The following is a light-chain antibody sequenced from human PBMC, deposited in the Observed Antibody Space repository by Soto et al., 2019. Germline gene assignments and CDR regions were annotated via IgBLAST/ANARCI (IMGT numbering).Light chain of an antibody. Sequence: EIVLTQSPGTLSLSPGERATLSCRASQSVSSNYLAWYQQRPGQAPRLLFYGASTRATGIPDRFSGSGSGTDFTLTINRLEPEDVALYYCQQDGDSPRITFGGGTKVEIK. CDR3: QQDGDSPRIT. V-gene: IGKV3-20*01. CDR2: GAS. J-gene: IGKJ4*01. CDR1: QSVSSNY.